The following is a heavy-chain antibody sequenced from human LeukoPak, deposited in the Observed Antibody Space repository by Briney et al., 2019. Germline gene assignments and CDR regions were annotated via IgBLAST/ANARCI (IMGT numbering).Heavy chain of an antibody. CDR1: GFTFDNYA. V-gene: IGHV3-9*01. CDR3: AKVRGTYSRGYFFDY. Sequence: GRSLRLSCAASGFTFDNYAMHWVRQAPGKGLEWLSIISWNSGYIGYADSVKGQFTISRDNAKKSLDLQMNSLRAEDTAFYYCAKVRGTYSRGYFFDYWGQGTLVTVAS. J-gene: IGHJ4*02. D-gene: IGHD6-19*01. CDR2: ISWNSGYI.